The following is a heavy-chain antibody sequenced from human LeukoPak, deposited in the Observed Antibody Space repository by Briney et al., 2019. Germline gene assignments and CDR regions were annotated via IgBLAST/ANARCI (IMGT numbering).Heavy chain of an antibody. CDR1: GFTFSNYP. CDR3: ARDRVEIVVAGTVDC. V-gene: IGHV3-30-3*01. J-gene: IGHJ4*02. CDR2: ISYDGSNE. Sequence: GGSLRLSCAASGFTFSNYPMPWVRQAPGKGLEWVAVISYDGSNEYYADSVKGRFTISRDNSKNTLYLQMNSLGAEDTAVYYCARDRVEIVVAGTVDCWGQGTLVTVSS. D-gene: IGHD6-19*01.